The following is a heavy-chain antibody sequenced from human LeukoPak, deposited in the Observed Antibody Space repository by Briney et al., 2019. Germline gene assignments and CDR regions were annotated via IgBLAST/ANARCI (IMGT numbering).Heavy chain of an antibody. V-gene: IGHV3-23*01. CDR3: AEDRVYYSDSSGYYLVRAYDY. J-gene: IGHJ4*02. Sequence: GGSLRLSCAASGFAFNTYSMNWVRQAPGKGLEWVSGISGSGGSTFYADSVKGRFTISRDNSKNTLYPQMNSLRAEDTAVYYCAEDRVYYSDSSGYYLVRAYDYWGQGTLVTVSS. CDR1: GFAFNTYS. CDR2: ISGSGGST. D-gene: IGHD3-22*01.